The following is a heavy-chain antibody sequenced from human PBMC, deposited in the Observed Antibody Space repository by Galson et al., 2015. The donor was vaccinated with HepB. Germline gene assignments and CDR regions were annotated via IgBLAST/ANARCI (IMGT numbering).Heavy chain of an antibody. D-gene: IGHD4-23*01. Sequence: SLRLSCAASGFTFNNYAMHWVRQAPGKGLEWVAVSSHDGNNEYYGDSVKGRFTISRDNSKNTLYLQMNGLRGDDTAVYYCAKNEVGGLFYYYMDVWGKGTTVTVSS. CDR1: GFTFNNYA. V-gene: IGHV3-30*18. CDR2: SSHDGNNE. CDR3: AKNEVGGLFYYYMDV. J-gene: IGHJ6*03.